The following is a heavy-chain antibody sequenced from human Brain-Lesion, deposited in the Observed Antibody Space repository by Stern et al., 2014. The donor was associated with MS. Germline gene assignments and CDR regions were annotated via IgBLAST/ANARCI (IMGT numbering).Heavy chain of an antibody. V-gene: IGHV3-74*01. CDR2: VNNDGRRT. Sequence: EVQLVESGGGLVQPGGSLRLSCAASGFTFSNYWMPWVRQAPWKGLVWVSRVNNDGRRTSYADSVKGRFTMSRDNAKNTLYLQMNSLRVEDTAIYYCARGERWFDSWGQGTLVTVSS. CDR3: ARGERWFDS. J-gene: IGHJ5*01. CDR1: GFTFSNYW.